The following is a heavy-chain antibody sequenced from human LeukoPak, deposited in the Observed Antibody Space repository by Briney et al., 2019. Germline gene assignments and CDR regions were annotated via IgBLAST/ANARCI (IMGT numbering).Heavy chain of an antibody. CDR2: INSDDSTT. D-gene: IGHD6-13*01. J-gene: IGHJ4*02. CDR3: AMAAAGAFRDY. CDR1: GFTFSSYG. V-gene: IGHV3-74*01. Sequence: PGRSLRLSCAASGFTFSSYGMHWVRQAPGKGPVWVSRINSDDSTTNYVDSVRGRFTISRDIIKNTLYLQMNSLRAEDTAVYYCAMAAAGAFRDYWGQGALVTVSS.